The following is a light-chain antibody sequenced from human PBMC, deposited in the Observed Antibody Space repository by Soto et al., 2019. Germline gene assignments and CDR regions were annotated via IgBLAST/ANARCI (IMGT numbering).Light chain of an antibody. Sequence: QSVLTQPPSASGTPGQRVTISCSGSNSNIGSNKVNWYQQLPGTAPKLLIYTSNQRPSGVPGRFSGSKSGTSASLAISGLQSEDEADYYCATWDDSLHGYVFGTGTKV. CDR1: NSNIGSNK. J-gene: IGLJ1*01. CDR3: ATWDDSLHGYV. CDR2: TSN. V-gene: IGLV1-44*01.